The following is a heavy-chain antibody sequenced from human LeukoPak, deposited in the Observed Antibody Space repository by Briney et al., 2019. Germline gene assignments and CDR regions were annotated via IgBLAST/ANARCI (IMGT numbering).Heavy chain of an antibody. CDR3: ARIGYSSSSFDY. J-gene: IGHJ4*02. V-gene: IGHV3-74*01. Sequence: GSLRLSCAASGFTFSSYWMHWVRQAPGKGLVWVSRINSDGSSTSYADSVKGRFTISRDNAKNTLYLQMNSLRAEDTAVYHCARIGYSSSSFDYWGQGTLVIVSS. CDR2: INSDGSST. D-gene: IGHD6-6*01. CDR1: GFTFSSYW.